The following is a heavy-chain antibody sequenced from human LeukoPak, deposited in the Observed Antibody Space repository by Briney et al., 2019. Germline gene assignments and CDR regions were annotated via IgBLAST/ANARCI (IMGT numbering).Heavy chain of an antibody. J-gene: IGHJ4*02. CDR3: ARRLRAYAYVFDY. Sequence: SETLSLTCSVSGDSLSSSSYYWGWIRQPPGKGLEWFGSIYYTGGTYYNPSLKSRVTISVDTSNNQFSLKLSSVTAADTAVYYCARRLRAYAYVFDYWGQGTLVTVSS. CDR1: GDSLSSSSYY. V-gene: IGHV4-39*01. CDR2: IYYTGGT. D-gene: IGHD3-10*02.